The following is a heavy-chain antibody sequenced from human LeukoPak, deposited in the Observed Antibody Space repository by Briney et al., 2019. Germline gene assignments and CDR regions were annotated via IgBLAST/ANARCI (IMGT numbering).Heavy chain of an antibody. Sequence: ASVKVSCKASGYTFTSYGISWVRQAPGQGREWMGWISAYNGNTIYAQKFQGRVTMTEDTSTGTAYMELSSLRSEDTAVYYCATIAGNEDWYFDLWGRGTLVTVSS. J-gene: IGHJ2*01. CDR3: ATIAGNEDWYFDL. CDR2: ISAYNGNT. CDR1: GYTFTSYG. V-gene: IGHV1-18*01. D-gene: IGHD4-23*01.